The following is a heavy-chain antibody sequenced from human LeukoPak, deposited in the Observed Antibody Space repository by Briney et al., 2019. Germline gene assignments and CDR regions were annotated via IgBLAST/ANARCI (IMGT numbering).Heavy chain of an antibody. Sequence: SQTLSLTCTVSGGSISSGDYYWSWIRQPPGKGLEWLGYTYYSGSTYYNPSLKSRVTISVDTSKNQFSLKPSSVTAADTAVYYCASAYDSSGYYWGGPFDYWGEGTLVTVSS. CDR2: TYYSGST. D-gene: IGHD3-22*01. J-gene: IGHJ4*02. V-gene: IGHV4-30-4*01. CDR1: GGSISSGDYY. CDR3: ASAYDSSGYYWGGPFDY.